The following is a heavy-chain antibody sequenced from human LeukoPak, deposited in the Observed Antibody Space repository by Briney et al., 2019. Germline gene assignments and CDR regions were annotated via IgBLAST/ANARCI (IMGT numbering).Heavy chain of an antibody. Sequence: GGSLRLSCAASGFTFSRYWMHWVRQAPGKGLEWVAVISYDGSNKYYADSVKGRFTISRDNSKNTLYLQMNSLISEDTAVYYCAKELGASSWSAFDYWGQGTLVTVSS. CDR2: ISYDGSNK. CDR1: GFTFSRYW. J-gene: IGHJ4*02. V-gene: IGHV3-30*18. D-gene: IGHD6-13*01. CDR3: AKELGASSWSAFDY.